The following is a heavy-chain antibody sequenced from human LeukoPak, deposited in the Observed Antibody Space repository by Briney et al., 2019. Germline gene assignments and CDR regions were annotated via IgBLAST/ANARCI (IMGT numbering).Heavy chain of an antibody. V-gene: IGHV3-21*01. J-gene: IGHJ4*02. CDR3: ARIRNYYDSSGYFEHFDY. Sequence: GGSLRLSCAASGFTFSSYSMNWVRQAPGKGLEWVSSIGSSSSYIYYADSVKGRFTISRDNAKNSLYLQMNSLRAEDTAVYYCARIRNYYDSSGYFEHFDYWGQGTLVTVSS. CDR2: IGSSSSYI. D-gene: IGHD3-22*01. CDR1: GFTFSSYS.